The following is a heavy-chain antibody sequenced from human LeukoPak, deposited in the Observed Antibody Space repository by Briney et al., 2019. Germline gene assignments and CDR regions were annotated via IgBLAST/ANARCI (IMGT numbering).Heavy chain of an antibody. CDR3: ASHSSGWYLGS. D-gene: IGHD6-19*01. V-gene: IGHV3-30*04. CDR2: ISYDGSNK. J-gene: IGHJ4*02. Sequence: GGSLRLSCAASGFTFSSYAMHWVRQAPGKGLEWVAVISYDGSNKYYADSVKGRFTISRDNSKNTLYLQMNSLRAEDTAVYYCASHSSGWYLGSWGQGTLVTVSS. CDR1: GFTFSSYA.